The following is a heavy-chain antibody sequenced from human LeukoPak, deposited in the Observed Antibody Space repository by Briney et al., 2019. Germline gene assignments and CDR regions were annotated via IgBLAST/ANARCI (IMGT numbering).Heavy chain of an antibody. V-gene: IGHV3-30*19. J-gene: IGHJ4*02. CDR1: GFTFSSYG. D-gene: IGHD2-2*01. CDR3: ARGRCSSTSCLIDS. Sequence: PGGSLRLSCVGSGFTFSSYGIHWVRQAPGKGLEWVTVISYDGINEYYADSVKGRITISRDNSKNTLFLQITSLRPEDTAVYYCARGRCSSTSCLIDSWGQGTLVTVSS. CDR2: ISYDGINE.